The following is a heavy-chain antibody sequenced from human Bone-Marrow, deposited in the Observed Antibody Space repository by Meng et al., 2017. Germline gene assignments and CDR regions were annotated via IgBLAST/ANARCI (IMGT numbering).Heavy chain of an antibody. D-gene: IGHD3-9*01. CDR3: ASAPINYDQLTGYYSGAFDI. CDR1: GGSISSYY. V-gene: IGHV4-4*07. CDR2: IYTSGST. J-gene: IGHJ3*02. Sequence: SETLSLTCTVSGGSISSYYWSWIRQPAGKGLEWIGRIYTSGSTNYNPSLNSQFTISMDTSKMQFSLKLSAVAAADTAVYYCASAPINYDQLTGYYSGAFDIWGPGTMVTVSS.